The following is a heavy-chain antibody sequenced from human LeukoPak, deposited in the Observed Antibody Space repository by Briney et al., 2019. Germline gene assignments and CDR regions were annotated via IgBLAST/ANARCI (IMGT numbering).Heavy chain of an antibody. CDR1: GYTFTAYY. D-gene: IGHD2-2*01. CDR3: TRPQPAAFEV. CDR2: INTNSGAT. Sequence: ASVKVSCKASGYTFTAYYVHWVRQAPGQGLEWMGWINTNSGATNYAQNFQGRVTMTRDTSISTAYMELSSPRSDDTALYYCTRPQPAAFEVWGQGTMVTVSS. V-gene: IGHV1-2*02. J-gene: IGHJ3*01.